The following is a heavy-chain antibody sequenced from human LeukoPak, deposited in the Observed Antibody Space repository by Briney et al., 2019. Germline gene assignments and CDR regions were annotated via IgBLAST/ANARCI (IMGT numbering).Heavy chain of an antibody. CDR1: GYSISSGYY. D-gene: IGHD3-10*01. J-gene: IGHJ4*02. CDR3: AREGLITVIRGLNFGY. Sequence: SETLSLTCSVSGYSISSGYYWGWIRQPPGKGLEWVGNIYHDGSTYYTPSLKSRVTISVDTSKNQFSLKLTSVTAADTAVYYCAREGLITVIRGLNFGYWGQGTLVSVSS. V-gene: IGHV4-38-2*02. CDR2: IYHDGST.